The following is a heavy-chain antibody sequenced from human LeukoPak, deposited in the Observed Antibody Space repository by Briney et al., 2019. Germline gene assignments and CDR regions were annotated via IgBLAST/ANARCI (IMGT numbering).Heavy chain of an antibody. Sequence: SVKVSCKASGYTFTSYGISWVRQAPGQGLEWMGGIIPIFDTTNYAQKFQGRVTITADESTNTAYMELSSLGFEDTAVYYCARPKDLILRSFHIWGQGTMVTVSS. CDR1: GYTFTSYG. CDR2: IIPIFDTT. V-gene: IGHV1-69*13. CDR3: ARPKDLILRSFHI. J-gene: IGHJ3*02. D-gene: IGHD3/OR15-3a*01.